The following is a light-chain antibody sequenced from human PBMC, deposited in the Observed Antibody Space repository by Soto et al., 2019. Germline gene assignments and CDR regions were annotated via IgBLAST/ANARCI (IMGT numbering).Light chain of an antibody. CDR1: QSVSSSY. Sequence: EIVLTQSPGTLSLSPGERATLSCRASQSVSSSYLAWYQQKPGQAPRLLIYGASSRATGIPDRFSGSGSGKDFTLTISRLEAEDFAVYCCQQDGSRHTFGGGTKVEIK. CDR2: GAS. V-gene: IGKV3-20*01. CDR3: QQDGSRHT. J-gene: IGKJ4*01.